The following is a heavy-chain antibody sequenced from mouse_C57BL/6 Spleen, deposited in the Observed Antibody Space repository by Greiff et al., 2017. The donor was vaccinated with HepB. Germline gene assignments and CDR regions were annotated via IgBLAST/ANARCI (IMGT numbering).Heavy chain of an antibody. D-gene: IGHD1-1*01. CDR1: GYTFTDYE. CDR2: IDPETGGT. Sequence: VKLMESGAELVRPGASVTLSCKASGYTFTDYEMHWVKQTPVHGLEWIGAIDPETGGTAYNQKFKGKAILTADKSSSTAYMELRSLTSEDSAVYYCTRADLSYGSPFAYWGQGTLVTVSA. J-gene: IGHJ3*01. V-gene: IGHV1-15*01. CDR3: TRADLSYGSPFAY.